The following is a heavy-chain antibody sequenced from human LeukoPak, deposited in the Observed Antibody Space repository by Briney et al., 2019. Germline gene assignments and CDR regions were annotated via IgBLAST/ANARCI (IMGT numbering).Heavy chain of an antibody. V-gene: IGHV4-31*03. CDR2: IYYSGST. J-gene: IGHJ4*02. Sequence: SETLSLTCTVSGGSISSGGYYWSWIRQHPGKGLEWIGYIYYSGSTYYNPSLKSRVTISVDRSKNQFSLKLSSVTAADTAVYYCARGASGRHYYFDYWGQGTLVTVSS. D-gene: IGHD1-26*01. CDR3: ARGASGRHYYFDY. CDR1: GGSISSGGYY.